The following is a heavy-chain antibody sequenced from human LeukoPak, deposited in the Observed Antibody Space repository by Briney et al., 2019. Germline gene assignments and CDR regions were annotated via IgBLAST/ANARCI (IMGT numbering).Heavy chain of an antibody. CDR1: GYSISSGYY. CDR3: ASSNYYGSGSYYNVRPFDY. Sequence: SETLSLTCNVSGYSISSGYYWGWIRQPPGKGLEWIGSIYHSGSTYYNPSLKSRVTISVDTSKNQFSLKLSSVTAADTAVYYCASSNYYGSGSYYNVRPFDYWGQGTLVTVSS. J-gene: IGHJ4*02. D-gene: IGHD3-10*01. CDR2: IYHSGST. V-gene: IGHV4-38-2*02.